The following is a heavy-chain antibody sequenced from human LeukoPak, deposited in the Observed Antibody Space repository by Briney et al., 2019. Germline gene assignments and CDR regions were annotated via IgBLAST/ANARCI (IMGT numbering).Heavy chain of an antibody. Sequence: GGSLRLSWAVSGFTFSAYGMHWVRQAPGKGLEWVAFIRYDGSNKYYADSVKGRFTISRDNSKNTVNLQMNSLRPEDTAMYHCAKEYSGSFEYWGQGTLVIVS. J-gene: IGHJ4*02. CDR2: IRYDGSNK. V-gene: IGHV3-30*02. CDR3: AKEYSGSFEY. D-gene: IGHD1-26*01. CDR1: GFTFSAYG.